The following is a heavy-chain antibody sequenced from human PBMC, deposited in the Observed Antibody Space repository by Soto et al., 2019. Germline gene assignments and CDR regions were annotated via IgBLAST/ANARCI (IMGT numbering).Heavy chain of an antibody. Sequence: ASVKVSCKASGYTFTTSGITWVRQAPGQGLEWMGWISSYNGNTNYAQKLQGRVTMTTDTSTSTAYMELRSLRSDDTAVYYCARIEIDSSGYYSNLYYYGMDVWGQGTTVTVSS. CDR3: ARIEIDSSGYYSNLYYYGMDV. CDR1: GYTFTTSG. V-gene: IGHV1-18*01. D-gene: IGHD3-22*01. J-gene: IGHJ6*02. CDR2: ISSYNGNT.